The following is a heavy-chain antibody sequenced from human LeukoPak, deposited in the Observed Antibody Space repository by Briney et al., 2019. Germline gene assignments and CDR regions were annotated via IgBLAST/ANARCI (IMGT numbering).Heavy chain of an antibody. CDR1: GFTFSSYT. V-gene: IGHV3-21*01. J-gene: IGHJ4*02. CDR3: ARAPGYHYVDY. Sequence: GRSLRLSCAASGFTFSSYTMTWVRQAPGQGLEWVSSISSTSSNIYYADSVKGRFTISRDNAKNSLDLRMISLRAEDTALYYCARAPGYHYVDYWGQGTLVTVSS. D-gene: IGHD3-16*02. CDR2: ISSTSSNI.